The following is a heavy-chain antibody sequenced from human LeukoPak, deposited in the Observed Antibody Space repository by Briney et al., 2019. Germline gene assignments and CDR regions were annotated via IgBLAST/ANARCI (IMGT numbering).Heavy chain of an antibody. CDR3: ARGASEYYGSGSYPLDAFDI. Sequence: PSETLSLTCTVSGGSISSYYWSWIRQPPGKGLEWIGYIYYSGSTNYNPSLKSRVTISVDTSKNQFSLKLSSVTAEETAVYYCARGASEYYGSGSYPLDAFDIWGQGTMATVSS. D-gene: IGHD3-10*01. J-gene: IGHJ3*02. CDR1: GGSISSYY. CDR2: IYYSGST. V-gene: IGHV4-59*01.